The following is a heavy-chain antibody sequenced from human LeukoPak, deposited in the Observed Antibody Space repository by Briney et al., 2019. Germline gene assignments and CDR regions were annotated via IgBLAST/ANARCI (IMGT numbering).Heavy chain of an antibody. CDR1: GGTFSSYA. CDR3: ARAVYYYDSSGYSGAFDI. V-gene: IGHV1-69*04. D-gene: IGHD3-22*01. CDR2: IIPILGIA. J-gene: IGHJ3*02. Sequence: ASVKVSCKASGGTFSSYAISWVRQAPGQGLEWMGRIIPILGIANYAQKFQGRVTITADKSTSTAYMELSSLRSEDTAVYYCARAVYYYDSSGYSGAFDIWGQGIMVTVSS.